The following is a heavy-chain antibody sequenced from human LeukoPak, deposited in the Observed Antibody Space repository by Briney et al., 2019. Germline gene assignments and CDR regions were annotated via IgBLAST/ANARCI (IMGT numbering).Heavy chain of an antibody. CDR1: GGSISGYY. CDR3: ATGTGYSSSWYFDY. CDR2: IYYSGST. Sequence: SETLSLTCTVSGGSISGYYWSWIRQPPGKGLECLGYIYYSGSTNYNPSLKSRVTISVDTSKNQFSLKLSSVTAADTAVYYCATGTGYSSSWYFDYWGQGTLVTVSS. D-gene: IGHD6-13*01. V-gene: IGHV4-59*01. J-gene: IGHJ4*02.